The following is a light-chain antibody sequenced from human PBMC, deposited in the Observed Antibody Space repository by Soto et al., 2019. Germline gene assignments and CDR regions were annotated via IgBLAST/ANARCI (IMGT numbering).Light chain of an antibody. Sequence: SYELTQTPSVSVSPGQTARITCSGDELSKQYVYWYQQKPGQAPVLVIYKDTERASGIPERFSASSSGTTVTLTISGVRAEDEADYYCQSSDDTGNYYLFGTGTKVKVL. CDR2: KDT. CDR1: ELSKQY. J-gene: IGLJ1*01. V-gene: IGLV3-25*02. CDR3: QSSDDTGNYYL.